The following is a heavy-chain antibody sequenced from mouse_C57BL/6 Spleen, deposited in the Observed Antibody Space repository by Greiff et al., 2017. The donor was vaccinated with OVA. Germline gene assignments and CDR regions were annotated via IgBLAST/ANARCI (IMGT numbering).Heavy chain of an antibody. CDR3: ARHEEYDGYYYAMDY. CDR2: FYPGSGSI. D-gene: IGHD2-14*01. V-gene: IGHV1-62-2*01. CDR1: GYTFTEYT. J-gene: IGHJ4*01. Sequence: LLESGAELVKPGASVKLSCKASGYTFTEYTIHWVKQRSGQGLEWIGWFYPGSGSIKYNEKFKDKATLTADKSSSTVYMELSRLTSEDSAVYFCARHEEYDGYYYAMDYWGQGTSVTVSS.